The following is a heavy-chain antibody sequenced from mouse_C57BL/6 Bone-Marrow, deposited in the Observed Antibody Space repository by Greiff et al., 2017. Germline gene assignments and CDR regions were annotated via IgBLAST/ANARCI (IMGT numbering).Heavy chain of an antibody. CDR1: GYTFTSYW. CDR3: ARDWMDY. Sequence: QVHVKQPGAELVRPGTSVKLSFKASGYTFTSYWMHWVKQRPGQGLEWIGVIDPSDSYTNYNQKFKGKATLTVDTSSSTAYMQLSRLTAEDSAVYCGARDWMDYWGQGTSVTVSS. D-gene: IGHD4-1*01. V-gene: IGHV1-59*01. CDR2: IDPSDSYT. J-gene: IGHJ4*01.